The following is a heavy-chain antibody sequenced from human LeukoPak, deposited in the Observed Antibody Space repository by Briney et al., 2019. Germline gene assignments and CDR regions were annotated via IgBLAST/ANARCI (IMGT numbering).Heavy chain of an antibody. CDR2: IHSGGST. V-gene: IGHV3-53*01. CDR3: TRAESSGYYFLVY. D-gene: IGHD3-22*01. CDR1: GISVSNNY. J-gene: IGHJ4*02. Sequence: GGSLRVSCAASGISVSNNYMTWVRQAPGKGLEWVSVIHSGGSTYYGDSVKGRFTISRDNSKNTLYLQMNSLRAEDTAVYYCTRAESSGYYFLVYWGQGTLVTVSS.